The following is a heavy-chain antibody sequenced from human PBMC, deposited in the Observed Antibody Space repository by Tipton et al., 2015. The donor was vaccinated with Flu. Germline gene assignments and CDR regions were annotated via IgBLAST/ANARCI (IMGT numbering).Heavy chain of an antibody. CDR2: VYPRGSA. CDR1: GGSISSGSYY. V-gene: IGHV4-61*02. CDR3: AKVKFGWVES. J-gene: IGHJ5*01. D-gene: IGHD3-16*01. Sequence: TLSLTCTVSGGSISSGSYYWSWIRQPAGKGLEWIGRVYPRGSANYNPSLKSRVTISVDTSKNQFSLNLSSVTAADTAVYYCAKVKFGWVESWAQGTLVTVSS.